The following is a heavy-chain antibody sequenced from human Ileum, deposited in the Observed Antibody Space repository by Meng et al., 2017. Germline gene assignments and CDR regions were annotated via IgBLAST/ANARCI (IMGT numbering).Heavy chain of an antibody. D-gene: IGHD1-26*01. CDR2: IHHSGST. CDR1: GGSISTSDW. J-gene: IGHJ4*02. V-gene: IGHV4-4*02. Sequence: HLQEAGPGLPKPWGTLALTVAGSGGSISTSDWWSWVRQPPGKGLEWIGEIHHSGSTNYNPSLKSRVTISVDKSKNQFSLKLNSVTAADTAVYYCAREWSGSYRHFDYWGQGTLVTVSS. CDR3: AREWSGSYRHFDY.